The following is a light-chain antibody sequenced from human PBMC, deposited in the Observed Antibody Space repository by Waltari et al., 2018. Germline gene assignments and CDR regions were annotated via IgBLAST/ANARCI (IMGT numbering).Light chain of an antibody. V-gene: IGKV1-27*01. Sequence: DIQMTQSPSSLSASVGDRVTITVRASQGISNYLPWFQQKPGQPPMLLIYWASTRESGVPDRFSGSGSGTDFTLTISSLQSEDVAVYYCQQYYSSPWTFGQGSKVEIK. J-gene: IGKJ1*01. CDR3: QQYYSSPWT. CDR1: QGISNY. CDR2: WAS.